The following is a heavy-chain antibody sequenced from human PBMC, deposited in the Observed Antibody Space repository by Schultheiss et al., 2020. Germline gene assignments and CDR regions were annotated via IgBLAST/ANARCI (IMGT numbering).Heavy chain of an antibody. CDR2: IYGSGGT. J-gene: IGHJ5*02. V-gene: IGHV4-4*07. D-gene: IGHD4-17*01. Sequence: SQTLSLTCTVSGGSISRYYWTWIRQPAGKGLEWIGRIYGSGGTNYNPSLKSRVTMSVDTSKNQFSLKLNSVTAADTAMYYCVRDSGTTVTTGWFDPWGQGALVTVSS. CDR1: GGSISRYY. CDR3: VRDSGTTVTTGWFDP.